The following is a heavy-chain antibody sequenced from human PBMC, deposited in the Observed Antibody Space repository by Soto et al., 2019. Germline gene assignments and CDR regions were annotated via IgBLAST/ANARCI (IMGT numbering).Heavy chain of an antibody. CDR3: ARAYYFGSGTSYTLYY. Sequence: GGSLILSCAASGFTFSNYGMHWVRQAPGKGLEWVAAISDDGVSKYYADSVQGRFTISRDNSESAVFLQMNSLRPDDTALYFCARAYYFGSGTSYTLYYWGQGTQVTVSS. CDR1: GFTFSNYG. D-gene: IGHD3-10*01. V-gene: IGHV3-30*03. J-gene: IGHJ4*02. CDR2: ISDDGVSK.